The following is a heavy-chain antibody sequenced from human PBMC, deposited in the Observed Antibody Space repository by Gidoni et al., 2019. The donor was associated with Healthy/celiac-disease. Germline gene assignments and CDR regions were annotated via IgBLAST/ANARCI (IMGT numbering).Heavy chain of an antibody. V-gene: IGHV4-59*01. Sequence: QVQLQESGPGLVKPSETLSLTCTVSGGSISSYYWSWIRQPPGKGLEWIGYIYYSGSTNYNPSLKSRVTISVDTSKNQFSLKLSSVTAADTAVYYCARESRIQLWAFDYWGQGTLVTVSS. CDR1: GGSISSYY. CDR2: IYYSGST. J-gene: IGHJ4*02. CDR3: ARESRIQLWAFDY. D-gene: IGHD5-18*01.